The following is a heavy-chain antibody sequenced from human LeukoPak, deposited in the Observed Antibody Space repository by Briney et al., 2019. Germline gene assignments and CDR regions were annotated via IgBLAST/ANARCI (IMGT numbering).Heavy chain of an antibody. CDR3: ARVVYDYVWGSADDY. Sequence: ASVKVSCKASGYTFTSYYMHWVRQAPGQGLEWMGIINPSGGSTSYAQKFQGRVTITADKSTSTAYMELSSLRSEDTAVYYCARVVYDYVWGSADDYWGQGTLVTVSS. D-gene: IGHD3-16*01. V-gene: IGHV1-46*01. CDR2: INPSGGST. J-gene: IGHJ4*02. CDR1: GYTFTSYY.